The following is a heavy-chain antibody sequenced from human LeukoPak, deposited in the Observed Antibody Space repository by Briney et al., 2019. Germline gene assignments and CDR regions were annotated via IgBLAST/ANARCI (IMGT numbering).Heavy chain of an antibody. CDR1: GFTFSSYG. Sequence: GRSLRLSCAASGFTFSSYGMHWVRQAPGKGLEWVAVISYDGSNKYYADSVKGRFTISRDNSKNTLYLQMNSLRAEDTAVYYCAKGSARITMVRGVIQPWGQGTLVTVSS. V-gene: IGHV3-30*18. D-gene: IGHD3-10*01. CDR2: ISYDGSNK. J-gene: IGHJ4*02. CDR3: AKGSARITMVRGVIQP.